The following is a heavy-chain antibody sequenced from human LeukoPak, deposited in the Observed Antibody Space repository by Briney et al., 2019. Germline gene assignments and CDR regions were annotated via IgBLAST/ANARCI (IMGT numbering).Heavy chain of an antibody. CDR1: GYSFTDYW. Sequence: GESLKISCQGSGYSFTDYWIGWVRQMPGKGLEWMGVIYPDDSDTRYSPSFQGQVTISADKSISTAYLQISSLKAEDTAVYYCARPPRRVAAVYYFDYWGQGTLVTVSS. V-gene: IGHV5-51*03. CDR3: ARPPRRVAAVYYFDY. J-gene: IGHJ4*02. CDR2: IYPDDSDT. D-gene: IGHD2-15*01.